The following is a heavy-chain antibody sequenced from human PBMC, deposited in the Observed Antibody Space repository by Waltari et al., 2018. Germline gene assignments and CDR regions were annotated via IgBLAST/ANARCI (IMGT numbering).Heavy chain of an antibody. D-gene: IGHD2-15*01. CDR2: INHSGST. V-gene: IGHV4-34*01. CDR1: GGSFSGYY. CDR3: ARGIKGYCSGGSCYPPYYYYYGMDV. Sequence: QVQLQQWGAGLLKPSETLSLTCAVYGGSFSGYYWSWIRQPPGKGLEWIGEINHSGSTNYNPSLKSRVTISVDTSKNQFSLKLSSVTAADTAVYYCARGIKGYCSGGSCYPPYYYYYGMDVWGQGTTVTVSS. J-gene: IGHJ6*02.